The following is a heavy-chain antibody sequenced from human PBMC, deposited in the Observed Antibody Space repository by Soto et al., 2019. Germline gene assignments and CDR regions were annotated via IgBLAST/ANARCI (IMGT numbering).Heavy chain of an antibody. D-gene: IGHD3-10*01. CDR2: IYSGGST. Sequence: EVQLVESGGGLVQPGGSLRLSCAASGFTVSSNYMSLVRQAPGKGLEWVSVIYSGGSTYYADSVKGRFTISRDNSKNTLYLQMNSLRAEDTAVYYCARARGYYGSGSYYILHYYYGMDVWGQGTTVTVSS. V-gene: IGHV3-66*01. CDR1: GFTVSSNY. CDR3: ARARGYYGSGSYYILHYYYGMDV. J-gene: IGHJ6*02.